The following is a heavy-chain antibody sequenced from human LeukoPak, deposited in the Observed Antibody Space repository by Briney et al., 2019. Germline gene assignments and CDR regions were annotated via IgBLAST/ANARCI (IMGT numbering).Heavy chain of an antibody. Sequence: SETLSLTCNVSGDSVSSVYWSWIRQPPGKGLEWIGYIYYNGYTDYNPSLKSRVTISVDTSKNQLSLHMSSVTASDSAIYYCARHRRNLNEDRFREGEPNFDYWGQGTLVTVSS. CDR2: IYYNGYT. V-gene: IGHV4-59*08. CDR1: GDSVSSVY. CDR3: ARHRRNLNEDRFREGEPNFDY. J-gene: IGHJ4*02. D-gene: IGHD1-14*01.